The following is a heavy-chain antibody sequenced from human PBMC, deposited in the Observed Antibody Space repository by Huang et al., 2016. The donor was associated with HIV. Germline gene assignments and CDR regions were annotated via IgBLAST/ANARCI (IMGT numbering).Heavy chain of an antibody. CDR2: IRQDGSEK. Sequence: LVESGGGLVRTGGSRGLAGAGSTVTFSAYWMTWVRQSPGQGLVWVASIRQDGSEKHYVDSVEGRFNISRDNGKKLLFLEMRSLGVDDTAVYFCATKADAMDVWGQGTTVSVSS. D-gene: IGHD2-8*01. CDR1: TVTFSAYW. J-gene: IGHJ6*02. CDR3: ATKADAMDV. V-gene: IGHV3-7*01.